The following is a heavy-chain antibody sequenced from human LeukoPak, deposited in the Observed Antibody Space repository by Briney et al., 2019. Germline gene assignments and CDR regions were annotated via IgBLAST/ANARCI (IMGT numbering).Heavy chain of an antibody. D-gene: IGHD3-22*01. Sequence: GRSLRLSCAASGSTFDDYAMHWVRQAPGEGLEFVSGVSWNSGSIGYADSVKDRFTISRDNAKNCLYLQTNSLRAEDMALYYCAKDESPYYYDSSGYSHWGYFQHWGQGTLVTVSS. CDR2: VSWNSGSI. CDR3: AKDESPYYYDSSGYSHWGYFQH. V-gene: IGHV3-9*03. CDR1: GSTFDDYA. J-gene: IGHJ1*01.